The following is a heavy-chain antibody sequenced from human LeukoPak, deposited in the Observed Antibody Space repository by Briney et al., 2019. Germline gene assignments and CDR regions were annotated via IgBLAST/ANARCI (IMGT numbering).Heavy chain of an antibody. D-gene: IGHD2-2*01. J-gene: IGHJ5*02. CDR1: GGSFSGYY. CDR2: INHSGST. V-gene: IGHV4-34*01. CDR3: ERAAVPAARSGWFDP. Sequence: PSETLSLTCAVYGGSFSGYYWSWIRQPPGKGLEWIGEINHSGSTNYNPSLKSRVTISVDTSKNQFSLKLSSVTAADTAVYYCERAAVPAARSGWFDPWGQGTLVTVSS.